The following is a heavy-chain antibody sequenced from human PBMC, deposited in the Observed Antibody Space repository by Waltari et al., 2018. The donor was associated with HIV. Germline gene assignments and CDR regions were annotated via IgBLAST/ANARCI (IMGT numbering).Heavy chain of an antibody. D-gene: IGHD3-16*02. J-gene: IGHJ4*02. CDR1: GYPFINYH. CDR3: TRGNIWGSYRYFDY. Sequence: QIRLFQSDHVVRNPGASVTISCTTSGYPFINYHVTWVRQSLGQRLDWMGGITRYTANTNYTRESQGRVTLTTDAAAATAYLELRDLRPDDTAMYFCTRGNIWGSYRYFDYWGPGTLVTVS. V-gene: IGHV1-18*01. CDR2: ITRYTANT.